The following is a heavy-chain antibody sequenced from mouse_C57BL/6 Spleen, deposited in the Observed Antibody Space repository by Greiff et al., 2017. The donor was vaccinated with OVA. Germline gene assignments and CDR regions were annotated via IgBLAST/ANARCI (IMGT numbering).Heavy chain of an antibody. Sequence: VQLQQSGAELARPGASVKLSCKASGYTFTSYGISWVKQRTGQGLEWIGEIYPRSGTTYYNEKLKGKATLTADKSSSTAYMELRSLTSEDSAVYFCARSYDYDGFAYWGQGTLVTVSA. CDR1: GYTFTSYG. D-gene: IGHD2-4*01. CDR3: ARSYDYDGFAY. CDR2: IYPRSGTT. V-gene: IGHV1-81*01. J-gene: IGHJ3*01.